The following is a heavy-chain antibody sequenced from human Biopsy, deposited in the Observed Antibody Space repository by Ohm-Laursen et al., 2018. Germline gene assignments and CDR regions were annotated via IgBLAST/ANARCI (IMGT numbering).Heavy chain of an antibody. D-gene: IGHD2-21*02. CDR2: INPSGRCT. V-gene: IGHV1-46*02. Sequence: ASVKVSCKASGYAFHTYYMHWVRQAPGQGLEWLGYINPSGRCTGNAQSFQGRVTMTRDTSTSTVYMELSGLTSDDTAVYYCARPRGTATAIADGLDYWGQGTLVTVSS. J-gene: IGHJ4*02. CDR1: GYAFHTYY. CDR3: ARPRGTATAIADGLDY.